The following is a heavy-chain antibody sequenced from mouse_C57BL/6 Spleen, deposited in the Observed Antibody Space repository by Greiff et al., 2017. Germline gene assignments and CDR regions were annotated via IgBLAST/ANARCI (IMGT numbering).Heavy chain of an antibody. CDR3: TRSHGSSYWYFDV. CDR1: GYTFTDYE. V-gene: IGHV1-15*01. J-gene: IGHJ1*03. CDR2: IDPETGGT. Sequence: QVQLKESGAELVRPGASVTLSCKASGYTFTDYEMHWVKQTPVHGLEWIGAIDPETGGTAYNQKFKGKAILTADKSSSTAYMELRSLTSEDSAVYYVTRSHGSSYWYFDVWGTGTTVTVSS. D-gene: IGHD1-1*01.